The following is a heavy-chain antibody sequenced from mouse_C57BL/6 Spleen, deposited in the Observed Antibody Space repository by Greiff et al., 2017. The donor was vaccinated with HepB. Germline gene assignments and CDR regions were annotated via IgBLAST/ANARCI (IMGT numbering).Heavy chain of an antibody. CDR1: GYTFTSYW. J-gene: IGHJ4*01. CDR2: IHPNSGST. V-gene: IGHV1-64*01. Sequence: VQLQEPGAELVKPGASVKLSCKASGYTFTSYWMHWVKQRPGQGLEWIGMIHPNSGSTNYNEKFKSKATLTVDKSSSTAYMQLSSLTSEDSAVYYCARGDGSLYYYAMDYWGQGTSVTVSS. CDR3: ARGDGSLYYYAMDY. D-gene: IGHD6-5*01.